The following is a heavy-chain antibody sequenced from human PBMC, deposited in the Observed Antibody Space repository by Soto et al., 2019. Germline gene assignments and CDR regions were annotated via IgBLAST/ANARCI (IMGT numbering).Heavy chain of an antibody. CDR1: GFSLNNNRKS. D-gene: IGHD1-7*01. V-gene: IGHV2-5*02. Sequence: QITLKESGPTLVKPTQTLTLTCSISGFSLNNNRKSVAWIPQRPGKALEWLALIHWDDDKCYTASLKSRLTVPKDTSKDPVLLTMSNVDPGDTATYYCPHSMSELDCAFDYWGQGTLVTVSS. J-gene: IGHJ4*02. CDR3: PHSMSELDCAFDY. CDR2: IHWDDDK.